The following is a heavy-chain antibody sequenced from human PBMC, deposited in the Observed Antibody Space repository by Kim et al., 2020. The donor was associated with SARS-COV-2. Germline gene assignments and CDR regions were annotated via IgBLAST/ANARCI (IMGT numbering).Heavy chain of an antibody. V-gene: IGHV7-4-1*02. Sequence: ASVKVSCEASGYTLTSYAMNWVRQAPGQGLEWMGRISSNTGNPTYAQGLTGRFVFSLDTSVSTAYLQISSLRAEDTGVYYCARGFSTSPGYYYAMDLWGQ. J-gene: IGHJ6*02. D-gene: IGHD2-2*01. CDR3: ARGFSTSPGYYYAMDL. CDR2: ISSNTGNP. CDR1: GYTLTSYA.